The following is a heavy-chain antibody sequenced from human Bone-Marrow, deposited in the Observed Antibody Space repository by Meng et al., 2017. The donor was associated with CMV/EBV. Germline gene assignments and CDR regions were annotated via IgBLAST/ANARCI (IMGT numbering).Heavy chain of an antibody. J-gene: IGHJ6*02. CDR3: ARETLGMDV. CDR1: GFTFSIFG. V-gene: IGHV3-30*02. CDR2: IRYDGSNN. Sequence: GESLKISCATSGFTFSIFGMHWVRQAPGKGLEWVAFIRYDGSNNYYADSVKGRFTISRDNSKNTLYLQMNSLRAEDTAVYYCARETLGMDVWGQGTTVTVSS.